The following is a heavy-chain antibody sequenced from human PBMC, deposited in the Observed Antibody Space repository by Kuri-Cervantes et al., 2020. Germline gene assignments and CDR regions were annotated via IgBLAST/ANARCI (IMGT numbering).Heavy chain of an antibody. CDR3: YSSSHAFDI. D-gene: IGHD6-13*01. Sequence: ASVKVSCKASGYTFTSYDINWVRQATGQGLEWMGWMNPNSGNTGYAQKFQGSVTMTTDTSTSTAYMELRSLRSDDTAVYYCYSSSHAFDIWGQGTMVTVSS. CDR2: MNPNSGNT. V-gene: IGHV1-8*01. J-gene: IGHJ3*02. CDR1: GYTFTSYD.